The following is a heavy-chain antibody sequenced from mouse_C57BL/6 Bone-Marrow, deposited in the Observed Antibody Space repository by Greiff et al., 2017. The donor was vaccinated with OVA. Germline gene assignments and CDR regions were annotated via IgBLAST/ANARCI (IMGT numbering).Heavy chain of an antibody. V-gene: IGHV1-69*01. D-gene: IGHD1-1*01. J-gene: IGHJ2*01. Sequence: VQLQQSGAELVMPGASVKLSCKASGYTFTSYWMHWVKQRPGQGLEWIGEIDPSDSYTNSNQKFKGKSTLTVDKSSSTAYMQLSSLTSEDSAVYYCARAPGYGSSYGYWGQGTTLTVSS. CDR3: ARAPGYGSSYGY. CDR2: IDPSDSYT. CDR1: GYTFTSYW.